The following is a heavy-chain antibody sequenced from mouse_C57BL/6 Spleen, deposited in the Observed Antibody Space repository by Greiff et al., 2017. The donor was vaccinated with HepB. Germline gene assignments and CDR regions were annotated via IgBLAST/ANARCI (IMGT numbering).Heavy chain of an antibody. V-gene: IGHV1-69*01. Sequence: QVQLQQPGAELVMPGASVKLSCKDSGYTFTSYWMHWVKQRPGQGLEWIGEIDPSDSYTNYNQKFKGKSTLTVDKSSSTAYMQLSSLTSEDSAVYYCATLPYFDYWGQGTTLTVSS. CDR1: GYTFTSYW. D-gene: IGHD5-5*01. J-gene: IGHJ2*01. CDR3: ATLPYFDY. CDR2: IDPSDSYT.